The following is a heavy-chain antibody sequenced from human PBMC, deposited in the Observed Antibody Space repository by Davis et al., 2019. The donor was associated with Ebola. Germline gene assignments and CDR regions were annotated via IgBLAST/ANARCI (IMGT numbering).Heavy chain of an antibody. V-gene: IGHV3-30*04. CDR1: GFTFRSYV. CDR3: ATFTPLYGMDV. J-gene: IGHJ6*02. Sequence: GESLKISCAASGFTFRSYVMHWVRQAPGKGLEWVAVISYDGSNKYYADSVKGRLTISRDNSQNTLYLQMNSLRAEDTAVYYCATFTPLYGMDVWGQGTTVTVSS. CDR2: ISYDGSNK.